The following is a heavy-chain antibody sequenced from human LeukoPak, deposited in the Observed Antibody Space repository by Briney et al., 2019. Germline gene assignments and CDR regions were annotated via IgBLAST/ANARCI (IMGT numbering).Heavy chain of an antibody. V-gene: IGHV1-2*02. Sequence: ASVKVSCKASGYTFTGYYMHWVRQAPGQGLEWMGWINPNSGGTNYAQKFQGRVTMTRDTSISTAYMELSRLRSDATAVYYCARGPSGSFPDDAFDIWGQGTMVTVSS. D-gene: IGHD1-26*01. J-gene: IGHJ3*02. CDR3: ARGPSGSFPDDAFDI. CDR1: GYTFTGYY. CDR2: INPNSGGT.